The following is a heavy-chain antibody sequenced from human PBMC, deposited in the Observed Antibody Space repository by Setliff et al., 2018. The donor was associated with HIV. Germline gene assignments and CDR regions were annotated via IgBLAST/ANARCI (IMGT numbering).Heavy chain of an antibody. J-gene: IGHJ4*02. CDR2: IYYSGST. D-gene: IGHD6-19*01. Sequence: PSETLSLTCTVSGDSISSYYWAWIRPPPGKGLEWIGTIYYSGSTYYNPSLKSRATISVDMSKNQFSLRLSSVTAADTAVYYCIIAYSSGWLAPMGFDSWGQGTLVTVSS. CDR1: GDSISSYY. V-gene: IGHV4-39*01. CDR3: IIAYSSGWLAPMGFDS.